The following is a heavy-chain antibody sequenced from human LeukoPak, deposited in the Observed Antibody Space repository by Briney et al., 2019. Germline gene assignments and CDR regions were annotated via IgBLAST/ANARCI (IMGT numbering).Heavy chain of an antibody. CDR1: GYTFTSYY. V-gene: IGHV1-46*01. CDR3: ARGVYSVINVYYFYHMDV. CDR2: MNPSGGST. J-gene: IGHJ6*03. D-gene: IGHD2-21*01. Sequence: GASVKVSCKASGYTFTSYYIHWVRQAAGQGLEWLGIMNPSGGSTTYAQKFQGRVTMTRDMSTSTVYMELSSLRSEDTAVYYCARGVYSVINVYYFYHMDVWGKGTTVTVSS.